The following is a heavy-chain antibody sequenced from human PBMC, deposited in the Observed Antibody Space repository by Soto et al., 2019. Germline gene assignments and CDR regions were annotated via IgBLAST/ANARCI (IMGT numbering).Heavy chain of an antibody. J-gene: IGHJ4*02. CDR3: TPFGLVIY. Sequence: PGGALRLSCSASGFTFINAWMSWVRQAPGKGLEWVGRIKSKTDGGTTDYAAPVKGRFTISRDDLKNTLSLQMNSLKTEDTAVYYCTPFGLVIYWGQGTLVTVSS. CDR1: GFTFINAW. V-gene: IGHV3-15*01. CDR2: IKSKTDGGTT. D-gene: IGHD3-3*01.